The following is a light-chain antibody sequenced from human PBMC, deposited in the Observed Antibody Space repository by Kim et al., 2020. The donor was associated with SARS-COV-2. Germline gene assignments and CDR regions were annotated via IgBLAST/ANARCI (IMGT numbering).Light chain of an antibody. Sequence: GQSITMSCTGTRSDVGGYTYVSWYQQHPGKAPKLMVYAVSKRPSGVSNRFSGSKSGNTASLTISGLQAEDEADYYCTSYTSSITWVFGGGTQLTVL. V-gene: IGLV2-14*04. CDR1: RSDVGGYTY. CDR3: TSYTSSITWV. J-gene: IGLJ3*02. CDR2: AVS.